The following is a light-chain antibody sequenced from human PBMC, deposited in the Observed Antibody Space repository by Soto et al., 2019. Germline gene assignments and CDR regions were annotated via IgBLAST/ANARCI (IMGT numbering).Light chain of an antibody. CDR2: DAS. V-gene: IGKV3-11*01. J-gene: IGKJ3*01. CDR3: QQRSNWPYRFT. CDR1: QSVSSY. Sequence: EIVVTQSHATLSLSPAGRSTLSCSASQSVSSYLAWDQQKPGQAPRLLIYDASSRATGIPARFSGSGSGTDFTLTISSLEPEDFAVYYCQQRSNWPYRFTVGPGTKVDIK.